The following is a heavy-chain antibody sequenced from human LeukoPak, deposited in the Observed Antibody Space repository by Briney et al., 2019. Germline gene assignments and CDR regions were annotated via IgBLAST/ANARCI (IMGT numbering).Heavy chain of an antibody. CDR1: GYTFTGYY. V-gene: IGHV1-2*06. Sequence: ASVKVSCKASGYTFTGYYIHWVRQAPGQGLEWMGRINPNSGGTNYAQKFQGRVTMIRDTSISTAYMELSRLRSDDTAVYYCARYITVGATYQHFDYWGQGTLVTVSS. CDR3: ARYITVGATYQHFDY. J-gene: IGHJ4*02. CDR2: INPNSGGT. D-gene: IGHD1-26*01.